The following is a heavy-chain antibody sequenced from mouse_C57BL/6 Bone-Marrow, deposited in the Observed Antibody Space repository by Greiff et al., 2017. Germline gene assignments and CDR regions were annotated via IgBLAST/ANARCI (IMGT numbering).Heavy chain of an antibody. Sequence: VQLQQSGAELAKPGASVKLSCKASGYTFTSYWMHWVKQRPGQGLEWIGYINSSSGNTKYNQKFKDQATLTADKASSTVYMQLSRLTYEDSAVYECARGLRGYFDVWGTGTTVTVSS. V-gene: IGHV1-7*01. CDR3: ARGLRGYFDV. D-gene: IGHD3-1*01. CDR1: GYTFTSYW. J-gene: IGHJ1*03. CDR2: INSSSGNT.